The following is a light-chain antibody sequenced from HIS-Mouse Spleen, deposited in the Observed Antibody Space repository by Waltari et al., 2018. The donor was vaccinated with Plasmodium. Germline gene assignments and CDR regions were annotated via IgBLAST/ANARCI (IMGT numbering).Light chain of an antibody. V-gene: IGLV3-19*01. Sequence: SSELTQDPAVSVALGQTVRITCQGDSLRSYYASWYQQKPGQAPVLVIYGKNNRPSGIPDLFSGSSSGNTASLTSTGAQAEDEADYDCNSRDSSGNHWVFGGGTKLTVL. CDR1: SLRSYY. CDR2: GKN. J-gene: IGLJ3*02. CDR3: NSRDSSGNHWV.